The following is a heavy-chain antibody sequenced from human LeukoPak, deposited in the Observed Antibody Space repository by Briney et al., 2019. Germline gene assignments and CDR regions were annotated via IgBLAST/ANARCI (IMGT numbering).Heavy chain of an antibody. J-gene: IGHJ3*02. CDR1: GGPISSYY. V-gene: IGHV4-59*01. CDR2: IYYSGST. D-gene: IGHD4-17*01. CDR3: AREDSDDYGDAFDI. Sequence: PSETLSLTCTVSGGPISSYYWSWIRQPPGKGLEWIGYIYYSGSTNYNPSLKSRVTISVDTSKNQFSLKLSSVTAADTAVYYCAREDSDDYGDAFDIWGQGTMVTVSS.